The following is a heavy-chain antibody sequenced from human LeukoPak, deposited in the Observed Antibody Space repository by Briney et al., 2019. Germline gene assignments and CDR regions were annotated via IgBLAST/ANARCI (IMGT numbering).Heavy chain of an antibody. V-gene: IGHV3-21*01. CDR2: ISSSSSYI. CDR1: GFTFSSYS. Sequence: PGGSLRLSCAASGFTFSSYSMNWVRQAPGRGLEWVSSISSSSSYIYYADSVKGRFTISRDNAKNSLYLQINRLRAEDTAVYYCARGGGGYSSSWYGPKVPRQFDYWGQGTLVTVSS. J-gene: IGHJ4*02. D-gene: IGHD6-13*01. CDR3: ARGGGGYSSSWYGPKVPRQFDY.